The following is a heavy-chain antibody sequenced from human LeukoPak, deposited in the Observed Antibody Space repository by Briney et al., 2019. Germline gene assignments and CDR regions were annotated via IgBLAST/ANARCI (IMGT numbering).Heavy chain of an antibody. J-gene: IGHJ5*02. V-gene: IGHV1-69*13. CDR1: GGTFSSYA. CDR3: AREADSSGQNWFDP. Sequence: ASVKVSCKASGGTFSSYAISWVRQAPGQELEWMGGIIPIFGTANYAQKFQGRVTITADESTSTAYMELSSLRSEDTAVYYCAREADSSGQNWFDPWGQGTLVTVSS. D-gene: IGHD3-22*01. CDR2: IIPIFGTA.